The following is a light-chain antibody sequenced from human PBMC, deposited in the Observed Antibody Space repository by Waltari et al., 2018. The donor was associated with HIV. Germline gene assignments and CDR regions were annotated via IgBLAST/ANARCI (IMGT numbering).Light chain of an antibody. J-gene: IGLJ3*02. CDR3: QSFDGITAV. CDR1: SGRIASNY. V-gene: IGLV6-57*02. CDR2: EDN. Sequence: LMLTQPHSVSESPGKTVTISCPGSSGRIASNYVQWYQQRPGSAPTTVIFEDNQRSSGVPDRFSGSIDSSSNSASLTISRLKTEDEADYYCQSFDGITAVFGGGTKLTVL.